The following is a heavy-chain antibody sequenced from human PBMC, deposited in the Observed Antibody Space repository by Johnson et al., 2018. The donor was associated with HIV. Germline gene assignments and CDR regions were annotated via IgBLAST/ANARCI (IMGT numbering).Heavy chain of an antibody. Sequence: QVQLVESGGGLVQPGRSLRLSCTASGFIFGDYAMNWVRQAPGKGLEWVAVISYDGTNKYYADSAKGRFTISRDNSRNTLFLQMNSLRVEDTAAYYCARGVKQQLSVVDAFGIWGQGTMVTVSS. CDR1: GFIFGDYA. CDR3: ARGVKQQLSVVDAFGI. J-gene: IGHJ3*02. CDR2: ISYDGTNK. V-gene: IGHV3-30*04. D-gene: IGHD6-13*01.